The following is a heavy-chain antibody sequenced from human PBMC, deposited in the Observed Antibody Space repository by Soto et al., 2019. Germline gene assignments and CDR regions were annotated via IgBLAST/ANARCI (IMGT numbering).Heavy chain of an antibody. CDR3: AREGRGKKAGYNGLVSLGY. Sequence: SVKVSCKVSGSRVSNSVISWVQQAPGHGLEWLGRIIPIFNSTKYAQSFQGRVTITADKSTSTASLELSSLRSDDTAVYYCAREGRGKKAGYNGLVSLGYWGQGTLVTVSS. CDR2: IIPIFNST. CDR1: GSRVSNSV. D-gene: IGHD2-2*02. J-gene: IGHJ4*02. V-gene: IGHV1-69*06.